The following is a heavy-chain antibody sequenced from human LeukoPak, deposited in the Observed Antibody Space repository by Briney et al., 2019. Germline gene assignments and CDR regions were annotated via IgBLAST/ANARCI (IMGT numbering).Heavy chain of an antibody. D-gene: IGHD3-3*01. CDR3: ARGPRTIFGVVKYYYYYMDV. Sequence: SETLSLTCAVYGGSFSGYYWSWIRQPPGKGLEWIGEINHSGSTNYNPSLKSRVTISVGTSKNQFSLKLSSVTAADTAVYYCARGPRTIFGVVKYYYYYMDVWGKGTTVTVSS. J-gene: IGHJ6*03. CDR2: INHSGST. CDR1: GGSFSGYY. V-gene: IGHV4-34*01.